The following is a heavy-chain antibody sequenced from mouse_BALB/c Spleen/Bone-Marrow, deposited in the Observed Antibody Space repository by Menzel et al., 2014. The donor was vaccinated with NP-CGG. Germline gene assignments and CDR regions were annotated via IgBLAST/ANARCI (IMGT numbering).Heavy chain of an antibody. Sequence: EVKWADSGGGLVKPGGTLKPSCAASGSTFSSYAMSWVRQTPEKRLEWVATISSGGSYTYYPDSVKGRFTISRDNAKNTLYLQMSSLRSEDTAMYYCASRDGYLDSSGHGSTLPLS. V-gene: IGHV5-9-3*01. D-gene: IGHD2-3*01. CDR2: ISSGGSYT. J-gene: IGHJ2*01. CDR1: GSTFSSYA. CDR3: ASRDGYLDS.